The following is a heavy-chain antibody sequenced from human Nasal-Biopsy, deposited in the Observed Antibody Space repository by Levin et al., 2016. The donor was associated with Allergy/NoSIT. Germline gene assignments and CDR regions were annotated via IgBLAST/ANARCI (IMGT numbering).Heavy chain of an antibody. CDR3: ARVRVSGFSALNV. CDR2: ISHDGGNK. J-gene: IGHJ3*01. D-gene: IGHD6-19*01. CDR1: GFIFSDYA. Sequence: GGSLRLSCAASGFIFSDYAMYWVRQAPGKGLEWVATISHDGGNKKYADSVRGRFTTSRDNSKNTLILQMNSLRPEDTAVYYCARVRVSGFSALNVWGQGTRVTVSS. V-gene: IGHV3-30*03.